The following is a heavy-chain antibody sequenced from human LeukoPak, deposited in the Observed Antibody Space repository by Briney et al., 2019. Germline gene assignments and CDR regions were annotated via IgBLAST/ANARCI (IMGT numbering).Heavy chain of an antibody. Sequence: ASVKVSCKASGYTFTGYYMHWVRQAPGQGLEWMGWINPNSGGTNYAQKFQGRVTMTRDTSISTAYMELSRLRSEDTAVYYCARGRGVVGATSPTYYYYYYMDVWGKGTTVTVSS. J-gene: IGHJ6*03. CDR3: ARGRGVVGATSPTYYYYYYMDV. CDR1: GYTFTGYY. V-gene: IGHV1-2*02. CDR2: INPNSGGT. D-gene: IGHD1-26*01.